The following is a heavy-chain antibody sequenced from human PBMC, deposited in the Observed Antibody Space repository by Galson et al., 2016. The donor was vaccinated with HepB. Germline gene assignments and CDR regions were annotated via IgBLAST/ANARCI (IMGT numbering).Heavy chain of an antibody. CDR3: ARRHEYCPPVGCSVDY. Sequence: SLRLSCAASEFSFSYYGMHWVRQAAGKGLEWVAVISYDGSNKYYADSVKGRFTISRDNSNSMLFLQMSSLRADDTAVYYCARRHEYCPPVGCSVDYWGQGTLVSVSS. J-gene: IGHJ4*02. CDR2: ISYDGSNK. V-gene: IGHV3-30*03. D-gene: IGHD2/OR15-2a*01. CDR1: EFSFSYYG.